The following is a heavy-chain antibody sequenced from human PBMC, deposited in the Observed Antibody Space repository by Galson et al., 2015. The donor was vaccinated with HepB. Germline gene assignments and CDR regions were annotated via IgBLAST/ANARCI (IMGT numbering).Heavy chain of an antibody. CDR3: ATSLGFGYGASTVAVDY. V-gene: IGHV3-15*01. Sequence: SLRLSCAASGFTFNNAWMSWVRQAPGKGLEWVGRIKSRAEDGTTIYAAPVRGRFTISRDDSKNTLYLQMNSLTTEDTGVYYCATSLGFGYGASTVAVDYWGQGTLVTVSS. CDR1: GFTFNNAW. CDR2: IKSRAEDGTT. D-gene: IGHD3-10*01. J-gene: IGHJ4*02.